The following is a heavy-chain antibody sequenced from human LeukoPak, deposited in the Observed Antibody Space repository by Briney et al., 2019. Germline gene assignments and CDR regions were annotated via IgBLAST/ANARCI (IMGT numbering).Heavy chain of an antibody. CDR1: GFTFSSYE. CDR2: ISSSGSTI. J-gene: IGHJ4*02. Sequence: QTGGSLRLSCAASGFTFSSYEMNWVRQAPGKGLEWVSYISSSGSTIYYADSVKGRFTISRDNAKNSLYLQMNSLRAEDTALYYCAKGGSSVLSPRTYYFDYWGQGTLVTVSS. V-gene: IGHV3-48*03. CDR3: AKGGSSVLSPRTYYFDY. D-gene: IGHD6-13*01.